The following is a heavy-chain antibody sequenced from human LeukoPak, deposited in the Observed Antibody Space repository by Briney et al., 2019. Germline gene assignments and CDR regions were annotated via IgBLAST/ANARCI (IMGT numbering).Heavy chain of an antibody. CDR1: GGSISSGYY. CDR3: ARDGGGDETAVARPES. V-gene: IGHV4-38-2*02. D-gene: IGHD6-19*01. CDR2: IHHSGST. Sequence: PSETLSLTCTVSGGSISSGYYWGWIRQPPGQGLEWIGSIHHSGSTYYNPSLKSRVTISVDTSKNQFSLKLSSVTAADTAVYYCARDGGGDETAVARPESWGQGTLVTVSS. J-gene: IGHJ4*02.